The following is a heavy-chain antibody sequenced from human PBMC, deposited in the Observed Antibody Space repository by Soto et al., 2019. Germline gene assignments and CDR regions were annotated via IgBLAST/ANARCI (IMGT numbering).Heavy chain of an antibody. CDR1: GGSISSYY. D-gene: IGHD6-13*01. CDR2: IYYSGST. J-gene: IGHJ4*02. CDR3: ARDMGGYSRSGFDY. Sequence: PSETLSLTCTVSGGSISSYYWSWIRQPPGKGLEWIGYIYYSGSTNYNPSLKSRVTISVDTSKNQFSLKLSSVTAADTAVYYCARDMGGYSRSGFDYWGQGTLVTVSS. V-gene: IGHV4-59*01.